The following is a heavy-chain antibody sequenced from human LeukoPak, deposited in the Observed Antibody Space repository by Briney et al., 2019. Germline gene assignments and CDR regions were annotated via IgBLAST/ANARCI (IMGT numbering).Heavy chain of an antibody. D-gene: IGHD3-10*01. V-gene: IGHV5-51*01. Sequence: GESLKISCQASGYDFKSDWIGWVRQMPGRGLEWMGLIYPFDSDTKYSPSFQGQVIISADTSISTTYLQWTSLKASDTAIYFCARRMGATFGDIPFGYWGQGTLVTVSS. CDR1: GYDFKSDW. CDR2: IYPFDSDT. CDR3: ARRMGATFGDIPFGY. J-gene: IGHJ4*02.